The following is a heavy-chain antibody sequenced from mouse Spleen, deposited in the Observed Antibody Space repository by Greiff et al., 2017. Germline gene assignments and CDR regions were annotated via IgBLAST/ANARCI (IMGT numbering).Heavy chain of an antibody. CDR2: INPSNGGT. D-gene: IGHD2-1*01. CDR1: GYTFTSYW. CDR3: ARGYGNSGYYAMDY. Sequence: VQLQQPGAELVRPGSSVKLSCKASGYTFTSYWMHWVKQRPGQGLEWIGNINPSNGGTNYNEKFKSKATLTVDKSSSTAYMQLSSLTSEDSAVYYCARGYGNSGYYAMDYWGQGTSVTVSS. J-gene: IGHJ4*01. V-gene: IGHV1-53*01.